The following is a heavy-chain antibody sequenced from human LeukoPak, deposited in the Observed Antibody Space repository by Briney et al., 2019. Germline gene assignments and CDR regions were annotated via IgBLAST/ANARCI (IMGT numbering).Heavy chain of an antibody. V-gene: IGHV3-30-3*01. CDR1: GFTFSSYA. J-gene: IGHJ4*02. CDR3: ARRGGLEMATTNYFDY. CDR2: ISYDGSNK. Sequence: GRSLRLSCAASGFTFSSYAMHWVRQAPGKGLEWVAVISYDGSNKYYADSVKGRFTISRDNSKNTLYLQMNSLRAEDTAVYYCARRGGLEMATTNYFDYWGQGTLVTVSS. D-gene: IGHD5-24*01.